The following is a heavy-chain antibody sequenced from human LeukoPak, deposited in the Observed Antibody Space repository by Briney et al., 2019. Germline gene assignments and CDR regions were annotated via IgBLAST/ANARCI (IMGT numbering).Heavy chain of an antibody. CDR3: ARGSSSWDPTSWTNFDY. V-gene: IGHV7-4-1*02. Sequence: ASVKVSCKASGGTFSNYAISWVRQAPGQGLEWMGWINTNTGNPTYAQGFTGRFVFSLDTSVSTAYLQISSLKAEDTAVYYCARGSSSWDPTSWTNFDYWGQGTLVTVSS. CDR1: GGTFSNYA. J-gene: IGHJ4*02. D-gene: IGHD6-13*01. CDR2: INTNTGNP.